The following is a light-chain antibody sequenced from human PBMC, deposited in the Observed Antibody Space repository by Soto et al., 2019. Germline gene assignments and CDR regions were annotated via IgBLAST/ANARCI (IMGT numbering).Light chain of an antibody. CDR1: SSDVGSYNL. J-gene: IGLJ1*01. CDR2: EVS. CDR3: CSYAGSSSL. Sequence: QSVLTQPASVCGSPGQSITISCTGTSSDVGSYNLVSWYQQHPGKAPKLMIYEVSKRPSGVSNRFSGSKSGNTASLTISGLQAEDAADYYSCSYAGSSSLFGTGTKVTVL. V-gene: IGLV2-23*02.